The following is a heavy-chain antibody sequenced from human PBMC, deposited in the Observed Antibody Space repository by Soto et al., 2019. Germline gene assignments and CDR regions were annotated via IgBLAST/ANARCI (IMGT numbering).Heavy chain of an antibody. D-gene: IGHD2-2*01. V-gene: IGHV3-73*01. J-gene: IGHJ3*02. CDR2: IRSKANRYAT. CDR1: GFTFGGSS. Sequence: EVQLVESGGGLVQPGGSLKLSCAASGFTFGGSSMHWVRQASGKGLEWVGRIRSKANRYATAYSAWEKGRFTISRDDSKNKAYLQMNSLKTEDTAVYYCTRLPPSTDAFDIWGQGTMVTVSS. CDR3: TRLPPSTDAFDI.